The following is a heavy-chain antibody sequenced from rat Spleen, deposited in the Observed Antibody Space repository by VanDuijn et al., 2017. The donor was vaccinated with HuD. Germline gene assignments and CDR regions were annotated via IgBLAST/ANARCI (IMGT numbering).Heavy chain of an antibody. D-gene: IGHD1-1*01. V-gene: IGHV5-29*01. Sequence: EVQLVESGGGLVQPGRSLKLSCAASGFTFSNYGMAWVRQAPTKGLEWVATISYDGSSTYYRDSVKGRFTISRDNAKSTLYLQMDSLRSEDTATYYCARHHYYYSGAPYWYFDFWGPGTMVTVSS. J-gene: IGHJ1*01. CDR1: GFTFSNYG. CDR3: ARHHYYYSGAPYWYFDF. CDR2: ISYDGSST.